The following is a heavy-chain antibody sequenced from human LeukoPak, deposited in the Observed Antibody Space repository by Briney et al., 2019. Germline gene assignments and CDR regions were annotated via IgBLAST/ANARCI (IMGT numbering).Heavy chain of an antibody. CDR1: GFTFSSYA. V-gene: IGHV3-30-3*01. J-gene: IGHJ4*02. CDR3: ARDLSTITVAGTSWYDY. Sequence: GGSLRLSCAASGFTFSSYAMHWVRQAPGKGLEWVAVISSDGSNKYYTDSVKGRFTISRDDSKNTLYLQMNSLRPEDTAVYYCARDLSTITVAGTSWYDYWGQGTLVTVS. CDR2: ISSDGSNK. D-gene: IGHD6-19*01.